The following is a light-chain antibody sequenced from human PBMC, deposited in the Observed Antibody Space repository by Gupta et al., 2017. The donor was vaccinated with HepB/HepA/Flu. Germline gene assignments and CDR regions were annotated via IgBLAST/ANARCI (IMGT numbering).Light chain of an antibody. CDR1: NLGDKY. J-gene: IGLJ3*02. V-gene: IGLV3-1*01. Sequence: SYELTQPPSLSVSPGQTATITCSGENLGDKYVCWYKQRPGQSPVLVIYQDTKRPSGIPERFSGSNSENTATLTLSGTQAMDEADYYCQVWDGSTVVFGGGTKLTVL. CDR2: QDT. CDR3: QVWDGSTVV.